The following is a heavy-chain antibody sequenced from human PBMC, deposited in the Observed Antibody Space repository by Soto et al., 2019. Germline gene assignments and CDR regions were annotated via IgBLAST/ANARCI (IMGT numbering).Heavy chain of an antibody. CDR1: GDCVSSNSAA. D-gene: IGHD3-9*01. V-gene: IGHV6-1*01. CDR2: TYYRSKWYN. J-gene: IGHJ5*02. Sequence: SQTLSLTCAISGDCVSSNSAAWNWIRQSPSRGLEWLGRTYYRSKWYNDYAVSVKSRITINPDTSKNQFSLQLNSVTPKDTAVYYCARDHAYYDILTGYYLVNNWFDPWGQGTLVTVSS. CDR3: ARDHAYYDILTGYYLVNNWFDP.